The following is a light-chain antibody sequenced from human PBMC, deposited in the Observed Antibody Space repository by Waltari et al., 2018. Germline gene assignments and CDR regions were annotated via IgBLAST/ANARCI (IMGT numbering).Light chain of an antibody. V-gene: IGLV2-8*01. J-gene: IGLJ3*02. CDR1: ISDVGAYDY. Sequence: QSALTQPPSASGSPGQSVTISCTGTISDVGAYDYVSWYQQHPDKAPKLMIYEVTKRPSGVPDRFSGSKSGNTASLTVSGLQAEDEADYYCCAYAGSYMVFGAGTKVTVL. CDR2: EVT. CDR3: CAYAGSYMV.